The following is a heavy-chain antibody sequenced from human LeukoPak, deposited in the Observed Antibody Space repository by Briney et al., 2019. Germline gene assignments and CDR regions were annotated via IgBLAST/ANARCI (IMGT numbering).Heavy chain of an antibody. CDR3: ARLANYYYSYMDV. CDR1: GGSFSGYY. Sequence: SETLSLICAVYGGSFSGYYWSWIRQPPGKGLEWIGEINHSGNTNSNPSLKSRVTISVDTSKNQFSLKLSSVTAADTAVYYCARLANYYYSYMDVWGKGTTVTISS. CDR2: INHSGNT. V-gene: IGHV4-34*01. J-gene: IGHJ6*03.